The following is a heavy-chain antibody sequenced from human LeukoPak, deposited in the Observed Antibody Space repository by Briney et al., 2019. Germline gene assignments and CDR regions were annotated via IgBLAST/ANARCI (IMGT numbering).Heavy chain of an antibody. Sequence: PGGSLRLSCSASAFTFSSYAMHWVRQAPGKGLEFVSGISNNGDSTYYGDSVKGRFTISRDNSKNRLYLQMISLRAEETAMYYFVKSGADYGDYFGCFDYWGQGTLVTVSS. J-gene: IGHJ4*02. D-gene: IGHD4-17*01. CDR2: ISNNGDST. V-gene: IGHV3-64D*09. CDR1: AFTFSSYA. CDR3: VKSGADYGDYFGCFDY.